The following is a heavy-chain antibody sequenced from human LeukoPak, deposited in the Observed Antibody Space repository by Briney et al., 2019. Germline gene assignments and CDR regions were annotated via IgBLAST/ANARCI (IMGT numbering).Heavy chain of an antibody. CDR3: ARTSARGAQFDN. D-gene: IGHD3-10*01. J-gene: IGHJ4*02. CDR2: IYASGST. CDR1: GGSTSNYY. Sequence: SETLSLTCTVSGGSTSNYYWSWIRQPAVMGLEWIGRIYASGSTNYNPSLKSRVTMSVDTSNNQFSLKLSSVAAADTAVYYCARTSARGAQFDNWGQGTLVTVCS. V-gene: IGHV4-4*07.